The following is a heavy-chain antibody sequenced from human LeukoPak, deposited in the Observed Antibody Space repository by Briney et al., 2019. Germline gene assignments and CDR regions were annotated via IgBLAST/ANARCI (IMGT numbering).Heavy chain of an antibody. CDR3: ARERAGYGMDV. D-gene: IGHD3-10*01. V-gene: IGHV1-69*04. J-gene: IGHJ6*02. CDR2: IIPILGIA. Sequence: ASVKVPCKASGGTFSSYAISWVRQAPGQGLEWMGRIIPILGIANYAQKFQGRVTITADKSTSTAYMELSSLRSEDTAVYYCARERAGYGMDVWGQGTTVTVSS. CDR1: GGTFSSYA.